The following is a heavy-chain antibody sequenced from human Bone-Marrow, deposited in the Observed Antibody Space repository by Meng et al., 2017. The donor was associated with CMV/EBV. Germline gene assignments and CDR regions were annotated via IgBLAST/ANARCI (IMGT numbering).Heavy chain of an antibody. V-gene: IGHV1-2*02. J-gene: IGHJ3*02. CDR2: INPNSGGT. CDR3: ARGDCSGGSCYRSQPDDAFDI. CDR1: GYTFTGYY. D-gene: IGHD2-15*01. Sequence: ASVKVSCKASGYTFTGYYMHWVRQAPGQGLEWMGWINPNSGGTNYAQKFQGRVTMTRDTSISTAYMELSRLRSDDTAVYYCARGDCSGGSCYRSQPDDAFDIWGQGTMVTVSS.